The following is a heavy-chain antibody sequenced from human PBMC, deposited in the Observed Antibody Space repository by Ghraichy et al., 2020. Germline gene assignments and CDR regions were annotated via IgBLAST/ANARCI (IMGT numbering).Heavy chain of an antibody. CDR1: GGSFSGYY. CDR2: INHSGST. D-gene: IGHD5-18*01. J-gene: IGHJ3*02. V-gene: IGHV4-34*01. CDR3: ARSGYSYDSDAFDI. Sequence: SETLSLTCAVYGGSFSGYYCSWIRQPPGKGLEWIGEINHSGSTNYKSSLKSRVTISVDTSRNQFSLKLTSVTAADTAVYYCARSGYSYDSDAFDIWGQGTMVTVSS.